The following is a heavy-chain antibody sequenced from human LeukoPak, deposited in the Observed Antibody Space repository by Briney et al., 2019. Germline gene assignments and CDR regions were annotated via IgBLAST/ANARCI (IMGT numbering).Heavy chain of an antibody. Sequence: GGSLRPSCAASGFTLSSYAMSWVRQAPGKGLEWVSAISVSGNTYHADSVKGRFTISRDSSKNTLYLQMNRLRAEDAAVYYCAKAPVTTCSGAYCYPFDYWGQGTLVTVSS. CDR2: ISVSGNT. CDR3: AKAPVTTCSGAYCYPFDY. D-gene: IGHD2-21*01. CDR1: GFTLSSYA. J-gene: IGHJ4*02. V-gene: IGHV3-23*01.